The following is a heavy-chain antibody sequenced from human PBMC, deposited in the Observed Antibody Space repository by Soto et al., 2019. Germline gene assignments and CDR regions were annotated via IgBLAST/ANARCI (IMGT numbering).Heavy chain of an antibody. CDR1: GFTFSSYG. J-gene: IGHJ6*02. CDR2: IWYDGSNK. Sequence: GGSLRLSCAASGFTFSSYGMHWVRQAPGKGLEWVAVIWYDGSNKYYADSVKGRFTISRDNSKNTLYLQMNSLRAEDTAVYYCARDGVYDFWSGYHYYYGMDVWGQGTTVTVSS. D-gene: IGHD3-3*01. V-gene: IGHV3-33*01. CDR3: ARDGVYDFWSGYHYYYGMDV.